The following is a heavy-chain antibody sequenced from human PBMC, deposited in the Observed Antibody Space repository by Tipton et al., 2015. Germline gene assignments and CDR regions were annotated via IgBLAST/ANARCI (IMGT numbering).Heavy chain of an antibody. CDR1: RFTFSSYA. CDR2: ISGSGGST. D-gene: IGHD5-18*01. J-gene: IGHJ6*02. Sequence: SLRLSCAASRFTFSSYAMSWVRQTPGKGLEWVSVISGSGGSTSYADSVKGRFTISRDNSKNTLYLQMNGLRAEDTAVYYCAKAQAFDSYGLYYYFYYGMDVWGQGTTVTVSS. CDR3: AKAQAFDSYGLYYYFYYGMDV. V-gene: IGHV3-23*01.